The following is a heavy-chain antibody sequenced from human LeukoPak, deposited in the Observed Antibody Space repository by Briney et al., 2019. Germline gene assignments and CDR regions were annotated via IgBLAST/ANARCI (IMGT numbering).Heavy chain of an antibody. CDR1: GFTFSSYG. CDR2: IHHDGSNK. J-gene: IGHJ3*02. D-gene: IGHD4/OR15-4a*01. Sequence: GRSLRLSCAASGFTFSSYGMHWVRQAPGKGLDWVAFIHHDGSNKYYADSVRGRFTISRDNSKNTLYLQMNSLRAEDTAVYYCARAPLTLASSTFDIWGQGTMVTVSS. V-gene: IGHV3-30*03. CDR3: ARAPLTLASSTFDI.